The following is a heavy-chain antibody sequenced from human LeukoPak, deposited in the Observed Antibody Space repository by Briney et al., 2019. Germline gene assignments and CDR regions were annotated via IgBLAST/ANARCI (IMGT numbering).Heavy chain of an antibody. D-gene: IGHD3-10*01. Sequence: ASVKVSCKAYGYTFTSYGNSWVRQAPGQGLEWMGCIGAYNGNTNYSQKLQGRVTMTTDTSTSTAYMELRSLRSDDTAVYYCARSGYEPVNYYYYYMDVWGKGTTVTISS. CDR3: ARSGYEPVNYYYYYMDV. CDR2: IGAYNGNT. CDR1: GYTFTSYG. V-gene: IGHV1-18*01. J-gene: IGHJ6*03.